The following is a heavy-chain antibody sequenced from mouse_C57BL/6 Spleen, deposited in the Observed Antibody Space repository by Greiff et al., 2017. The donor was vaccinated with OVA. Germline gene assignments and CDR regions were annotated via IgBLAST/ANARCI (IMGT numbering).Heavy chain of an antibody. CDR3: ARGEYSNYVYYFDY. V-gene: IGHV1-26*01. J-gene: IGHJ2*01. D-gene: IGHD2-5*01. CDR1: GYTFTDYY. CDR2: INPNNGGT. Sequence: EVQLQQSGPELVKPGASVKISCKASGYTFTDYYMNWVKQSHGKSLEWIGDINPNNGGTSYNQKFKGKATLTVDKSSSTAYMELRSLTSEDSAVYYCARGEYSNYVYYFDYWGQGTTLTVSS.